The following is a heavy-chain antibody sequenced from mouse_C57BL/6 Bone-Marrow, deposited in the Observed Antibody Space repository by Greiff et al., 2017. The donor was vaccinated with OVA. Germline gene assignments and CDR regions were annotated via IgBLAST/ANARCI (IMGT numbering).Heavy chain of an antibody. CDR2: ISDGGSYT. J-gene: IGHJ2*01. V-gene: IGHV5-4*03. CDR1: GFTFSSYA. Sequence: DVKLQESGGGLVKPGGSLKLSCAASGFTFSSYAMSWVRQTPEKRLEWVATISDGGSYTYYPDNVKGRFTISRDNAKNNLYLQMSHLKSEDTAMYYCARVWSSGYVDYWGQGTTLTVSS. D-gene: IGHD3-2*02. CDR3: ARVWSSGYVDY.